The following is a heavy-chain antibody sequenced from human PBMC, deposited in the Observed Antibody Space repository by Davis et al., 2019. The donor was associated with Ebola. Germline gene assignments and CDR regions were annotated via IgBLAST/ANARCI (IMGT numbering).Heavy chain of an antibody. CDR2: IIPILGIA. CDR3: ARDSTTIFGVVIMGFDP. Sequence: SVKVSCKASGGSFSSYAISWVRQAPGQGLEWMGRIIPILGIANYAQKFQGRVTMTTDTSTSTAYMELRSLRSDDTAVYYCARDSTTIFGVVIMGFDPWGQGTLVTVSS. J-gene: IGHJ5*02. CDR1: GGSFSSYA. D-gene: IGHD3-3*01. V-gene: IGHV1-69*04.